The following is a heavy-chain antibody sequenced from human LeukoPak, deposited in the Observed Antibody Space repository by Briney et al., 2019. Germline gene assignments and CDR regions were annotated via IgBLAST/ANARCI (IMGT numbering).Heavy chain of an antibody. V-gene: IGHV3-7*01. CDR2: IKQDGSEK. D-gene: IGHD3-3*01. CDR3: ARDRDSAGYYDFWSGYYTGTSLFDY. CDR1: GFTFSSYW. J-gene: IGHJ4*02. Sequence: PGGSLRLSCAASGFTFSSYWMSWVRQAPGKGLAWVANIKQDGSEKYYVDSVKGRFTISRDNAKNSLYLQMNSLRAEDTAVYYCARDRDSAGYYDFWSGYYTGTSLFDYWGQGTLVTVSS.